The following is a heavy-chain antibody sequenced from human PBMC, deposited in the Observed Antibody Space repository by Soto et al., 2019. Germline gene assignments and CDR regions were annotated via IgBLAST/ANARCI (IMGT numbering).Heavy chain of an antibody. CDR3: SGGVGDAI. CDR1: GFSFRSDW. CDR2: TNQDGSEK. J-gene: IGHJ4*02. V-gene: IGHV3-7*04. Sequence: EDQLVESGGGLVQPGGSLRLTCAVSGFSFRSDWMNWVRQAPGKGLEWVAHTNQDGSEKYYLASVKGRFTIFRDNAKISMYLQMNRLSAEDTAVYYCSGGVGDAIWGQGTLVTVSS. D-gene: IGHD1-26*01.